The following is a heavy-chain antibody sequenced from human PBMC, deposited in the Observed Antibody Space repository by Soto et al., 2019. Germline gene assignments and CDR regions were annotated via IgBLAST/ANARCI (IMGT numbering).Heavy chain of an antibody. CDR3: ARAIAVGSTSLDY. CDR2: ISSRSSTI. CDR1: GFSFSTYN. J-gene: IGHJ4*02. Sequence: DVQLWESGGGLVQPGGSLRLSCAASGFSFSTYNMNWVRQAPGRGLEWVSYISSRSSTIYHADSVKGRFTISRDNAKNSLYLQMDSLRDEDTAVYFCARAIAVGSTSLDYWGLGTRVTVSS. V-gene: IGHV3-48*02. D-gene: IGHD6-19*01.